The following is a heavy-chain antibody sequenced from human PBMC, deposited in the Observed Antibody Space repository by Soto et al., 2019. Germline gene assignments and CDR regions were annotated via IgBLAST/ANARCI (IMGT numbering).Heavy chain of an antibody. V-gene: IGHV1-18*01. CDR1: GYTFYSHG. D-gene: IGHD5-18*01. Sequence: QAQLVQSGAEVRKPGASVKVSCKASGYTFYSHGISWVRQAPGQGLEGMGRINADYGNTQYAQKFRGRVTMTTDTSTTTVYMELTNRRSDDTAVYYCARCIQGDYYYGMDVWGQGTTVTVSS. J-gene: IGHJ6*02. CDR3: ARCIQGDYYYGMDV. CDR2: INADYGNT.